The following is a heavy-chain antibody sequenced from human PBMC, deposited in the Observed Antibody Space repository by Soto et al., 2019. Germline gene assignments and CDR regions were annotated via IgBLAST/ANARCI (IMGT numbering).Heavy chain of an antibody. J-gene: IGHJ4*02. V-gene: IGHV4-59*08. CDR3: ARRLYGDPRFDS. CDR2: IYYTGST. D-gene: IGHD4-17*01. Sequence: QVQLQESGPGLVKPSETLSLTCTVSGGSINSYFWSWIRQPPGRGLEYIGYIYYTGSTNYHPSLQSRVTMSIDTSKNQFSLRLTSVTAADTAIYYYARRLYGDPRFDSWGQGTLVTVSS. CDR1: GGSINSYF.